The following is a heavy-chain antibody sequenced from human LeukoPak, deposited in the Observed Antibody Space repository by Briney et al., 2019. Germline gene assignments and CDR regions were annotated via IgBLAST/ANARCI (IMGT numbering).Heavy chain of an antibody. CDR2: IYPGDSDT. Sequence: GESLKISCKGSRYSFTNYWIGWVRQMPGKGLEWMGIIYPGDSDTRYSPSFQGQVTISADKSISTAYLQWSSLKASDTAIYYCASPSLAATGAPYYYYGMDVWGQGTTVTVSS. D-gene: IGHD6-13*01. V-gene: IGHV5-51*01. J-gene: IGHJ6*02. CDR1: RYSFTNYW. CDR3: ASPSLAATGAPYYYYGMDV.